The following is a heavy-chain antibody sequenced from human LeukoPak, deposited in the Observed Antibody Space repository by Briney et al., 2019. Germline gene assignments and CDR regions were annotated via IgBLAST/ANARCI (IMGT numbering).Heavy chain of an antibody. Sequence: SETLSLTCAVYGGSFSGYYWSWIREPPGKGLEWIGEINLSGSTNYNPSPKSRVTISVDTSKNQFSLKLSSVTAADTAVYYYARDRTYYDSSGPHTFHDAFDIWGQGTMVTVSS. D-gene: IGHD3-22*01. CDR2: INLSGST. CDR1: GGSFSGYY. V-gene: IGHV4-34*01. CDR3: ARDRTYYDSSGPHTFHDAFDI. J-gene: IGHJ3*02.